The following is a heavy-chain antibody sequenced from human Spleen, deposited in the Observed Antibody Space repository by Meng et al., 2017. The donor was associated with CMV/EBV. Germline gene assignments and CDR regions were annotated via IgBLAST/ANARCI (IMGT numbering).Heavy chain of an antibody. CDR1: FY. CDR2: IRSSGTVK. CDR3: AREIEVPPAIFSADYYYGQDV. J-gene: IGHJ6*02. V-gene: IGHV3-11*04. D-gene: IGHD2-2*01. Sequence: FYLRWVRQVPGKGLEWVSYIRSSGTVKFYADSVRGRFTISRDNAKNSLYLEMNNLRAEDTAVYYCAREIEVPPAIFSADYYYGQDVWGQGTAVTVSS.